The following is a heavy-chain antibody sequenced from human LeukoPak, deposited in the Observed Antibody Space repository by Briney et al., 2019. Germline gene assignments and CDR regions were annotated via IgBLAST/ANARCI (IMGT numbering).Heavy chain of an antibody. CDR1: GFTFSSYW. CDR3: ARVGEASIYYYGMDV. J-gene: IGHJ6*02. Sequence: GGSLRLSCAASGFTFSSYWMSWVRQAPGKGLERVANIKQDGSEKYYVDSVKGRFTISRDNAKNSLYLQMNSLRAEDTAVYYCARVGEASIYYYGMDVWGQGTTVTVSS. D-gene: IGHD3-16*01. CDR2: IKQDGSEK. V-gene: IGHV3-7*01.